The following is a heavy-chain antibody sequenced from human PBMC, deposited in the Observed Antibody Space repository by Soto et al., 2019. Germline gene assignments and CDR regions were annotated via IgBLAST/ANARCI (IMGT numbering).Heavy chain of an antibody. Sequence: QVQLVQSGAEVKKPGASVKVSCKASGYTVISYGISWVRQAPGQGLEWMGWISSYNGNTNHAQKLQGRVTMTTDTSTTTAYLERRSLRSADAAVYSCARDRPTSSMRACDYYYARDVWGQGTTVTVYS. V-gene: IGHV1-18*01. CDR2: ISSYNGNT. CDR1: GYTVISYG. CDR3: ARDRPTSSMRACDYYYARDV. J-gene: IGHJ6*02. D-gene: IGHD2-8*01.